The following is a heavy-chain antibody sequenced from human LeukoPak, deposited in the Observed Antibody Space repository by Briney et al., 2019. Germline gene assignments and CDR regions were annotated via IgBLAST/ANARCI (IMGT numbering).Heavy chain of an antibody. CDR3: ASRPGGSTWYGVLDY. D-gene: IGHD6-13*01. Sequence: SETLSLTCTVSGDSMSNHFWSWIRQPPGKGLEWIGYIYGSETTNYNPSLKSRVTMSVDTSENQFSLKLSSVTAADTALYYCASRPGGSTWYGVLDYWSRGTLVTVSS. J-gene: IGHJ4*02. V-gene: IGHV4-59*11. CDR2: IYGSETT. CDR1: GDSMSNHF.